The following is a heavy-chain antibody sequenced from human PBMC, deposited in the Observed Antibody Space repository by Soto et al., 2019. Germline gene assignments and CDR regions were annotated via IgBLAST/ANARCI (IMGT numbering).Heavy chain of an antibody. V-gene: IGHV1-18*01. CDR2: ISAYNDHT. CDR1: GYIMTTYG. Sequence: QVQLVQSGTEVKKPGASVKVSCKASGYIMTTYGVSWVRQAPGQGLEWVGWISAYNDHTNYAQKFQGRVTMTTFTSTSAAYMVLRILRSDKKVVYYCERGSFFDYWGQGSLVTVSS. D-gene: IGHD2-15*01. J-gene: IGHJ4*02. CDR3: ERGSFFDY.